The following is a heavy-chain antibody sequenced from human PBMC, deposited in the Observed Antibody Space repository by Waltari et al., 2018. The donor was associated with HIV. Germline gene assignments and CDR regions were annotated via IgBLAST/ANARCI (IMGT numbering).Heavy chain of an antibody. J-gene: IGHJ4*02. CDR1: GYTFTSYD. Sequence: QVQLVQSGAEVKKPGASVKVSCKASGYTFTSYDINWVRQATGEGLEWMGWMKANRWKKGYPQKVQGRVTMTRNTSISTAYMELSSRRSEDTAVYYCARGRVQVRGAMYYFDYWGQGTLVTVSS. CDR2: MKANRWKK. D-gene: IGHD3-10*01. V-gene: IGHV1-8*01. CDR3: ARGRVQVRGAMYYFDY.